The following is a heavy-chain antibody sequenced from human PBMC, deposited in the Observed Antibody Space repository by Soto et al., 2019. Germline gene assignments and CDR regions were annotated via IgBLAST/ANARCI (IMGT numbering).Heavy chain of an antibody. Sequence: QVQLVQSGSEVKKPGASVKVSCKASGYSFINYDISWVRQAPGQGLEWMGWVSAYNGNTNYAQKFQGRVTMTTDTSTSTAYMELRSLRYDDTAVYYCARDFNCTRRCIDVFDIWGQGTMVTVSS. V-gene: IGHV1-18*01. CDR1: GYSFINYD. J-gene: IGHJ3*02. CDR3: ARDFNCTRRCIDVFDI. D-gene: IGHD2-8*01. CDR2: VSAYNGNT.